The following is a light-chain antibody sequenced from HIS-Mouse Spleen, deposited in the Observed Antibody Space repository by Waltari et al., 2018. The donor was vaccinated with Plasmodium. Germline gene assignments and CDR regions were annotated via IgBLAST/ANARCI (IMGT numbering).Light chain of an antibody. J-gene: IGLJ2*01. Sequence: QSALTQPPSASGSPGQSVTISCTGTSSDVGGYNYVSWYQQHPGKAPTLMIYEVSKRPPGVPDRFSGSKSGNTASLTVSGLQADDGADYYCSPHAGRTHLLFGGGTQLTV. CDR3: SPHAGRTHLL. CDR2: EVS. CDR1: SSDVGGYNY. V-gene: IGLV2-8*01.